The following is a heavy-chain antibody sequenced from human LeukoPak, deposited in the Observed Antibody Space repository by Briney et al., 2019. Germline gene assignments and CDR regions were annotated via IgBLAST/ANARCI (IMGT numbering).Heavy chain of an antibody. CDR1: GFTFSSYA. V-gene: IGHV3-23*01. Sequence: GGSLRLSCAASGFTFSSYAVTWVRQAPGRGLEWVSAISASGDRTYYADSVKGRFTISRDNSKNTLYLQMNSLRAEDTAVYSCAKNGEVLSWFDPWGQGTLVTVSS. D-gene: IGHD3-10*01. J-gene: IGHJ5*02. CDR2: ISASGDRT. CDR3: AKNGEVLSWFDP.